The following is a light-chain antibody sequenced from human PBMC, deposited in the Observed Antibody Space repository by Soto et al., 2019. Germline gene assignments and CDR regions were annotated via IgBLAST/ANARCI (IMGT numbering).Light chain of an antibody. CDR3: QHYGGSPGVT. J-gene: IGKJ3*01. CDR2: GAS. Sequence: EVVLMQSPGTLSLSPGERATLSCRASQTVSSAYLAWYQQRPGQTPRLLIFGASNRATAIPDRFSGSGSGTDFTLTISRLEPEDFAVYYCQHYGGSPGVTFGPGTKVDIK. CDR1: QTVSSAY. V-gene: IGKV3-20*01.